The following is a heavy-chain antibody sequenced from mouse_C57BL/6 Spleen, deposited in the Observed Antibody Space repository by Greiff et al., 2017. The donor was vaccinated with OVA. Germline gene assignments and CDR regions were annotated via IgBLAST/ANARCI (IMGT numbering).Heavy chain of an antibody. V-gene: IGHV3-6*01. D-gene: IGHD1-1*01. CDR3: SRDYLPWYFDV. CDR1: GYSITSGYY. J-gene: IGHJ1*03. CDR2: ISYDGSN. Sequence: EVKLQESGPGLVKPSQSLSLTCSVTGYSITSGYYWNWIRQFPGNLLEWMGYISYDGSNNYNPSLKNRITITRDTSKNQFFLKLNSVTTEDTATYYCSRDYLPWYFDVWGTGTTVTVSS.